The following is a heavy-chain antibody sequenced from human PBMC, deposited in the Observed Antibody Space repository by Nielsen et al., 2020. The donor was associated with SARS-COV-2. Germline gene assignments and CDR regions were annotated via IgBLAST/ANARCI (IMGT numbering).Heavy chain of an antibody. J-gene: IGHJ4*02. Sequence: ASVKVSCKASGYTFTSYGISWVRQAPGQGLEWMGWINTNTGNPTYAQGFTGRFVFSLDTSVSTAYLQISSLKAEDTAVYYCARGVLRYFDWSGSDIDYWGQGTLVTVSS. CDR1: GYTFTSYG. D-gene: IGHD3-9*01. CDR2: INTNTGNP. CDR3: ARGVLRYFDWSGSDIDY. V-gene: IGHV7-4-1*02.